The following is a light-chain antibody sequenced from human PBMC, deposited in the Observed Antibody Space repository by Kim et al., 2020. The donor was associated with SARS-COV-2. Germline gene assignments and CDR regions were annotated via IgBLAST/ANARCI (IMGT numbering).Light chain of an antibody. Sequence: DIQMTQSPSSLSASVGDRVTITCQASQNINKYLNWYQQKPGRAPKLLIYDASNLQTGVPTRFSGRGSGTDFSFTISSLQPEDVATYYCQEYDNHSALNFCGGTKVDIK. CDR2: DAS. CDR3: QEYDNHSALN. J-gene: IGKJ4*01. CDR1: QNINKY. V-gene: IGKV1-33*01.